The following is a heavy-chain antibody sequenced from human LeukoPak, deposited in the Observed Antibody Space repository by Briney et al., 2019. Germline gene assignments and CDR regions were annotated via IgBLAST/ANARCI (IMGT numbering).Heavy chain of an antibody. D-gene: IGHD3-10*01. V-gene: IGHV4-38-2*02. CDR1: GYSISSGYY. CDR3: ARTTRAPSGMVRGETYYYMDV. Sequence: SETLSLTCTVSGYSISSGYYWGWIRQPPGKGLEWIGSIYHSGSTYYNPSLKSRVTISVDTSKNQFSLKLSSVTAADTAVYYCARTTRAPSGMVRGETYYYMDVWGKGTTVTVSS. CDR2: IYHSGST. J-gene: IGHJ6*03.